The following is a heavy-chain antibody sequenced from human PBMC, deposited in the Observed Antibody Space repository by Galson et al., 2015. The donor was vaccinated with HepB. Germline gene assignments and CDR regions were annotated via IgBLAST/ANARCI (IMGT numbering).Heavy chain of an antibody. CDR3: ARALYPNVVAAVY. D-gene: IGHD2-15*01. Sequence: SVKVSCKASGYTFTGYYMHWVRQAPGQGLEWMGWINPNSGGTNYAQKFQGRVTMTRDTSISTAYMELSRLRSDDTAVYYCARALYPNVVAAVYWGQGTLVTVSS. V-gene: IGHV1-2*02. CDR1: GYTFTGYY. CDR2: INPNSGGT. J-gene: IGHJ4*02.